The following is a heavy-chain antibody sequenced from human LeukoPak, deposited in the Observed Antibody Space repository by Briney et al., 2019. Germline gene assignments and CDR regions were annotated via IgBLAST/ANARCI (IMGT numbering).Heavy chain of an antibody. V-gene: IGHV3-23*01. CDR1: GFTFGSFS. CDR3: AKDVKPDSSRDVDY. J-gene: IGHJ4*02. CDR2: IYPSGDST. Sequence: PGGSLRLSCAASGFTFGSFSMNWVRQAPGKGLEWVSAIYPSGDSTYYADSVKGRFTISRDNSRNTLYLQMHSLSAEDTAVYYCAKDVKPDSSRDVDYWGQGTLVTVSS. D-gene: IGHD4-4*01.